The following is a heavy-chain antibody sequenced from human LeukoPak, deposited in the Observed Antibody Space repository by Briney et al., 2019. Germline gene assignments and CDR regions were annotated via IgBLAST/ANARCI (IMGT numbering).Heavy chain of an antibody. CDR1: GYSFTSYE. Sequence: GASVKVSCKASGYSFTSYEITWVRQAPGQGLEWMGWISTYNGNTNYAQKLQGRVTMTTDTSTSTGYMELRNLRSDDTAVYYCARTRDGYNLWGQGTLVTFSS. V-gene: IGHV1-18*01. CDR2: ISTYNGNT. D-gene: IGHD5-24*01. J-gene: IGHJ4*02. CDR3: ARTRDGYNL.